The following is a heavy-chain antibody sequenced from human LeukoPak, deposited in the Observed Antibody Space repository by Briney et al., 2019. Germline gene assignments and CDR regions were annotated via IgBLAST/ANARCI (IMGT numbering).Heavy chain of an antibody. V-gene: IGHV3-7*05. CDR1: GFTVSNSF. CDR3: ARDCGSDCSQAFDI. CDR2: IKQDGTQK. Sequence: PGGSLRLSCAASGFTVSNSFMSWVRQAPGKGLEWVADIKQDGTQKYYVDSVEGRFTISRDNAKNSLYLQMNSLRVEDTAVYYCARDCGSDCSQAFDIWGQGTMVTVSS. J-gene: IGHJ3*02. D-gene: IGHD2-21*02.